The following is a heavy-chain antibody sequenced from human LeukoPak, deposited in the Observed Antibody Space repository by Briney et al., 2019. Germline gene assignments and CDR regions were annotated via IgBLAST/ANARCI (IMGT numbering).Heavy chain of an antibody. J-gene: IGHJ4*02. V-gene: IGHV3-23*01. CDR1: RFAFSNYG. CDR3: AKGGEWDVTPFDY. CDR2: ISGSGGST. D-gene: IGHD3-16*01. Sequence: GGSLRLSCAVSRFAFSNYGMSWVRQAPGKGLEWVSAISGSGGSTYCADSVKGRFTISRDNSKNTLYLQVNSLRAEDTAVYYCAKGGEWDVTPFDYWGQGTLVTVSS.